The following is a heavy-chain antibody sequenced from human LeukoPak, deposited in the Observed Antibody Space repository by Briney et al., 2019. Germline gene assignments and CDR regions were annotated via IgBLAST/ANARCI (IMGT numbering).Heavy chain of an antibody. CDR2: ISSSSSTI. Sequence: PGGSLRLSCAASGFTFSSYSMNWVRQAPGKGLEWVSYISSSSSTIYYADSVKGRFTISKDNAKNSLYLQMNSLRAEDTAVYYCAKVIGGPGTPHAFDIWGQGTMVTVSS. CDR3: AKVIGGPGTPHAFDI. D-gene: IGHD1-14*01. V-gene: IGHV3-48*04. J-gene: IGHJ3*02. CDR1: GFTFSSYS.